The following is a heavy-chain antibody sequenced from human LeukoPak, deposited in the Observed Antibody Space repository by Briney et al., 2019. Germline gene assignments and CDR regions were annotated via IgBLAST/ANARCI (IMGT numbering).Heavy chain of an antibody. Sequence: SETLSLTCAVYGGSFSGYYWSWIRQPPGKGLEWIGEINHSGSTNYNPSLKSRVTISVDTSKNQFSLKLSSVTAADTAVYYCARHGDSGYDYFDYWGQGILVTVSS. CDR3: ARHGDSGYDYFDY. CDR1: GGSFSGYY. D-gene: IGHD5-12*01. J-gene: IGHJ4*02. V-gene: IGHV4-34*01. CDR2: INHSGST.